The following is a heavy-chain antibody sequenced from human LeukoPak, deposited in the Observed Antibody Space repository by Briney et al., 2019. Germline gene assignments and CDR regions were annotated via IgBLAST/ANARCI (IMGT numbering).Heavy chain of an antibody. V-gene: IGHV3-48*04. D-gene: IGHD2-2*01. CDR3: ARGGEYQLLYFDY. Sequence: GGSLRLSCAASGFTFSSYSMNWVRQAPGKGLEWVSYISSASGSIYYADSVKGRFTISRDNAKNSLYLQMNSLRAEDTAVYYCARGGEYQLLYFDYWGQGTLVTVSS. J-gene: IGHJ4*02. CDR2: ISSASGSI. CDR1: GFTFSSYS.